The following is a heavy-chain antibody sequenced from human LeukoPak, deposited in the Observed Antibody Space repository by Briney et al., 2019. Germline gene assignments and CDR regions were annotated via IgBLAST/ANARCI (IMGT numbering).Heavy chain of an antibody. Sequence: GASVKVSCKASGGTFSSYAISWVRQAPGQGLEWMGRIIPIFGTANYAQKFQGRVTITTDESTSTAYMELSSLRSDDTAVYYCARPAEDYDSSGYYLPFDYWGQGTLVTVSS. V-gene: IGHV1-69*05. CDR3: ARPAEDYDSSGYYLPFDY. CDR2: IIPIFGTA. D-gene: IGHD3-22*01. J-gene: IGHJ4*02. CDR1: GGTFSSYA.